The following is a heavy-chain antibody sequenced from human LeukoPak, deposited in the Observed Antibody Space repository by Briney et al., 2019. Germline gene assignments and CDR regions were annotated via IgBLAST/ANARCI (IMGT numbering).Heavy chain of an antibody. CDR1: GGSISSSSYY. Sequence: PSETLSLTCTVSGGSISSSSYYWGWIRQPPGKGLEWIGSIYYSGSTYYNPSLKSRVTISVDTSKNQFSLKLSSVTAADTALYYCARAVGATAGGNWFDPWGQGTLVTVSS. J-gene: IGHJ5*02. CDR3: ARAVGATAGGNWFDP. V-gene: IGHV4-39*01. CDR2: IYYSGST. D-gene: IGHD1-26*01.